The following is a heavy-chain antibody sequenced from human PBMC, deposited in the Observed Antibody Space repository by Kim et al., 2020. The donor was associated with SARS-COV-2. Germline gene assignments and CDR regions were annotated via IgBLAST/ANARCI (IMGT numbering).Heavy chain of an antibody. CDR3: ARDANGGSYHLGAFDI. CDR2: ISYDGSNK. CDR1: GFTFSSYA. J-gene: IGHJ3*02. V-gene: IGHV3-30*04. D-gene: IGHD1-26*01. Sequence: GGSLRISCAASGFTFSSYAMHWVRQAPGKGLEWVAVISYDGSNKYYVDSVKGRFTISRDNSKNTLYLQMNSLRAEDTAVYYCARDANGGSYHLGAFDIWGQGTMVTVSS.